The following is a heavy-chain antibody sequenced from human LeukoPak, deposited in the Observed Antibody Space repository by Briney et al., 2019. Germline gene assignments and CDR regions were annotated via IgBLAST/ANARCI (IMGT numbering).Heavy chain of an antibody. Sequence: GGSLRLSCAASGFTFSSYGMHWVRQAAGKGLEWVAFIRYDGSNKYYADSVKGRFTISRDNSKNTLYLQMNSLRAEDTAVYYCAKGVYGSGTMGGDAFDIWGQGTMVTVSS. CDR3: AKGVYGSGTMGGDAFDI. D-gene: IGHD3-10*01. CDR2: IRYDGSNK. J-gene: IGHJ3*02. CDR1: GFTFSSYG. V-gene: IGHV3-30*02.